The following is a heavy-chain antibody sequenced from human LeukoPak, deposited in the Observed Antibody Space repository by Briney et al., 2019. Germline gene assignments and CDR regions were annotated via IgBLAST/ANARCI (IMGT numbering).Heavy chain of an antibody. CDR2: LGGSGGNT. CDR3: AKDFRAEAVVIADATSRSGFDS. J-gene: IGHJ4*02. Sequence: QSGGSLRLSCAASGFTFSSHAMSWVRQAPGKGLEWVSALGGSGGNTYYADSVKGRFTISRDNSKNTLYLQVNSLRAEDTAVYYCAKDFRAEAVVIADATSRSGFDSWGQGTLVTVSS. V-gene: IGHV3-23*01. D-gene: IGHD6-25*01. CDR1: GFTFSSHA.